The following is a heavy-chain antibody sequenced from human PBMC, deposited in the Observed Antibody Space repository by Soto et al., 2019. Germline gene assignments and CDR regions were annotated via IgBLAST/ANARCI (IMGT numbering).Heavy chain of an antibody. Sequence: EAQLLESGGGLVQPGGSRRLSCVVSGFTFSAYAMSWVRQTPGRGLEWVAAISGRGERTYYADSGKGRFTISRDNSKDTLYLQIDSLRVEDTAVSYCAKDAFSGYDSAYWGQGTVISVSS. J-gene: IGHJ4*02. D-gene: IGHD5-12*01. V-gene: IGHV3-23*01. CDR3: AKDAFSGYDSAY. CDR2: ISGRGERT. CDR1: GFTFSAYA.